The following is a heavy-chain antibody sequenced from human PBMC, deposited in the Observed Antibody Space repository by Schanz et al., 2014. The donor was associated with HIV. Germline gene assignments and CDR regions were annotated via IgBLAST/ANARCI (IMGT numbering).Heavy chain of an antibody. Sequence: EVRLLESGGGLVQRGGSLRLSCAASGFTFSNYAMSWVRQAPGKGLEWVSGISSSGSSTYYADSVKGRLTISRDNSKNTLYLQMNSLRVEDTAVYYCAKGFPDNYHSYFRYWGQGTLVTVSS. CDR1: GFTFSNYA. CDR3: AKGFPDNYHSYFRY. CDR2: ISSSGSST. J-gene: IGHJ4*02. V-gene: IGHV3-23*01. D-gene: IGHD3-16*01.